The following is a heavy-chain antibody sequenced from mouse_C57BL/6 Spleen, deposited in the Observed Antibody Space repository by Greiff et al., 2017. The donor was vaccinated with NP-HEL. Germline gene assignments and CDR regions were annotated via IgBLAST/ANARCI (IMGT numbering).Heavy chain of an antibody. Sequence: VKLMESGAELVRPGASVKLSCKASGYTFTDYYINWVKQRPGQGLEWIARIYPGSGNTYYKEKFKGKATLTAEKSSSTAYMQLSSLTSEDSAVYCCAREKDDGFYYAMDYWGQGTSVTVSS. J-gene: IGHJ4*01. V-gene: IGHV1-76*01. CDR3: AREKDDGFYYAMDY. CDR2: IYPGSGNT. CDR1: GYTFTDYY. D-gene: IGHD2-3*01.